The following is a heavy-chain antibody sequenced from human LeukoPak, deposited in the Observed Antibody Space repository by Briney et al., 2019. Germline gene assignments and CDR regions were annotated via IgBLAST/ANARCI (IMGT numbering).Heavy chain of an antibody. J-gene: IGHJ3*02. V-gene: IGHV3-48*03. CDR2: INSIGSTI. CDR1: GFTFSHSE. Sequence: GGSLRLSCAVSGFTFSHSEMNWVRQAPGKGLEWISYINSIGSTIYYADSVKGRFTISRDNAKNSLYLQMNSLRAEDTAVYYCAREPNAFDIWGQGTMVTVPS. CDR3: AREPNAFDI.